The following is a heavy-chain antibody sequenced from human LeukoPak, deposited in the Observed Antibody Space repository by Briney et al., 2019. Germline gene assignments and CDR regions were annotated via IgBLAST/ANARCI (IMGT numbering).Heavy chain of an antibody. D-gene: IGHD1-26*01. CDR3: AKDDWWELLLPHGVDY. V-gene: IGHV3-30*18. J-gene: IGHJ4*02. CDR2: ISYDGSNK. CDR1: GFTFSSYG. Sequence: PGRSLRLSCAASGFTFSSYGMHWVRQAPGKGLEWVAVISYDGSNKYYADSVKVRFTISRDNSKNTLYLQMNSQRAEDTAVYYCAKDDWWELLLPHGVDYWGQGTLVTVSS.